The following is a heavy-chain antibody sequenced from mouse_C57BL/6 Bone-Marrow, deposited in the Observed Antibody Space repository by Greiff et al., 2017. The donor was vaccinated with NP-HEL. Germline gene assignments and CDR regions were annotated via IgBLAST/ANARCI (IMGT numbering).Heavy chain of an antibody. D-gene: IGHD1-1*01. Sequence: VQLQESGPGLVAPSQSLSITCTVSGFSLTSYGVDWVRQPPGKGLEWLGVIWGGGSSNYNSALMSRLSLSKDNAKSQVFLKMNSLQTDDTAMYYCAKEGDYYGSPYWYFDVWGTGTTVTVSS. V-gene: IGHV2-9*01. CDR1: GFSLTSYG. CDR2: IWGGGSS. CDR3: AKEGDYYGSPYWYFDV. J-gene: IGHJ1*03.